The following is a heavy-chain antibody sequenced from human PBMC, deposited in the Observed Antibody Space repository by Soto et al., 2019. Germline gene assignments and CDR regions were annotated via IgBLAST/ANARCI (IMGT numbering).Heavy chain of an antibody. CDR1: GGSISSYY. Sequence: SETLSLTCTVSGGSISSYYWSWIRQPPGKGLEWIGYIYYSGSTNYNPSLKSRVTISVDTSKNQFSLKLSSVTAADTAVYYCAREVMTTVTYYYYYYMDVWGKGTTVTVSS. V-gene: IGHV4-59*01. CDR2: IYYSGST. CDR3: AREVMTTVTYYYYYYMDV. J-gene: IGHJ6*03. D-gene: IGHD4-17*01.